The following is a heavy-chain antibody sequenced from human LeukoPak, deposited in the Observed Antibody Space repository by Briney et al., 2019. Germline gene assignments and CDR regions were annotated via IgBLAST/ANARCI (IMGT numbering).Heavy chain of an antibody. CDR2: ISGSGGST. D-gene: IGHD6-19*01. CDR1: GFTFSSYA. J-gene: IGHJ4*02. V-gene: IGHV3-23*01. Sequence: GESLTLSCAVSGFTFSSYAMSWVRQPPAKGLEWVSAISGSGGSTYYADSVKGRFTISRDNSKNTLYLQMNSLRAEDTAVYYCAKGRLVRRAGFDYWGQGTLVTVSS. CDR3: AKGRLVRRAGFDY.